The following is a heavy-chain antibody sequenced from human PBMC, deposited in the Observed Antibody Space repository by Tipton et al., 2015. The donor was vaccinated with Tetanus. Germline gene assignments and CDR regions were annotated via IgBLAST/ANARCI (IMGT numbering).Heavy chain of an antibody. CDR2: LNPKSGSA. CDR3: ASGSSIRHGLDV. Sequence: QVQLVQSGAEVKKPGASVKVSCKASGYTFTSYGLNWVRQAAGRGFEWMGWLNPKSGSAAYAQKFQGRVTMTTNTSITTAYMELSSLRYEDTAVYYCASGSSIRHGLDVWGHGTTVTVSS. D-gene: IGHD2-2*01. J-gene: IGHJ6*02. V-gene: IGHV1-8*01. CDR1: GYTFTSYG.